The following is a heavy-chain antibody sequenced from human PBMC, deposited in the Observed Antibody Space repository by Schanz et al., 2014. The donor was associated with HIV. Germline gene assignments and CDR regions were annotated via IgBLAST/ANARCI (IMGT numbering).Heavy chain of an antibody. Sequence: EVQLVESGGGLVKPGGSLRLSCAASGFTFSSYSMNWVRQAPGKGLEWVSSISYTGTYMYYADSVKGRFTISRDNAKNSLYLQMNSLRAEDTAVYYCARERYCTNGVCRVYGMDVWGQGTTVTVSS. CDR2: ISYTGTYM. CDR1: GFTFSSYS. D-gene: IGHD2-8*01. V-gene: IGHV3-21*01. J-gene: IGHJ6*02. CDR3: ARERYCTNGVCRVYGMDV.